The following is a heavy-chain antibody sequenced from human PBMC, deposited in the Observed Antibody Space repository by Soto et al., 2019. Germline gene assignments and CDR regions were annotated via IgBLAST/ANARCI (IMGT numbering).Heavy chain of an antibody. Sequence: SETLSLTCTVSGGSISSYYWSWILQPPWKGLEWIGYIYYSGSTNYNPSLKSRVTISVDTSKNQFSLKLSSVTAADTAAYYCARRGLIAAAGNYYYYYMDVWGKGTTVTVSS. D-gene: IGHD6-13*01. J-gene: IGHJ6*03. CDR2: IYYSGST. CDR3: ARRGLIAAAGNYYYYYMDV. V-gene: IGHV4-59*08. CDR1: GGSISSYY.